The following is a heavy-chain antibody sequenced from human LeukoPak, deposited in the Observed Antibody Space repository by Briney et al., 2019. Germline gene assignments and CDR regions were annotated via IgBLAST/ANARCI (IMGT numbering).Heavy chain of an antibody. CDR2: ISGSGGST. CDR1: GFTFSSYA. V-gene: IGHV3-23*01. J-gene: IGHJ4*02. Sequence: GGSLRLSCAASGFTFSSYAMHWVRQAPGKGLEWVSAISGSGGSTYYADSVKGRFTISRDNSKNTLYLQMNSLRAEDTAIYYCAKPRGSYEIYYFDHWGQGTLVTVSS. D-gene: IGHD2-15*01. CDR3: AKPRGSYEIYYFDH.